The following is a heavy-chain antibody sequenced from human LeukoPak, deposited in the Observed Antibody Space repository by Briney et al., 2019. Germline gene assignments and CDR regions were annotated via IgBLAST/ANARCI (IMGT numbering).Heavy chain of an antibody. Sequence: ASVKVSCTASGYTFTGYYMHWVRQAPGQWLEWMGWINPNSGGTNYAQEFQGRVTMTRDTSTSTVYMELSTLRSEDTAVYYCARSVFPYYSGSGSPYNVDVRQNSYFDFWGQGTLVTVSS. CDR2: INPNSGGT. CDR1: GYTFTGYY. D-gene: IGHD3-10*01. V-gene: IGHV1-2*02. J-gene: IGHJ4*02. CDR3: ARSVFPYYSGSGSPYNVDVRQNSYFDF.